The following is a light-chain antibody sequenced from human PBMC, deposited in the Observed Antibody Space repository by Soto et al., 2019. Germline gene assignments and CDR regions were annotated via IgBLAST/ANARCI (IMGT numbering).Light chain of an antibody. Sequence: EIVLTQSPGTLSLSPGEKATISCRSSQSFSSNYLAWYQQKPGQAPRILIYGATTRATGIPDRFSGSESGTDFTFTISRLEPEDSAVYYCQQYSSVWTFGQGTKV. CDR3: QQYSSVWT. J-gene: IGKJ1*01. V-gene: IGKV3-20*01. CDR1: QSFSSNY. CDR2: GAT.